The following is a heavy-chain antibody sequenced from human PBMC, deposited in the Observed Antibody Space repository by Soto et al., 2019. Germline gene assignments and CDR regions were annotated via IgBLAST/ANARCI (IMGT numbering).Heavy chain of an antibody. Sequence: SETLSLTCTVSGASISGHFWSWIRQPPGKELEWIAYIYNSGSSYNPSLKSRVTISVDTSKNQLSLKLSSVIAADSAVYYCAINEDVWGQGTTVTVSS. J-gene: IGHJ6*02. D-gene: IGHD1-1*01. CDR2: IYNSGS. CDR3: AINEDV. V-gene: IGHV4-59*08. CDR1: GASISGHF.